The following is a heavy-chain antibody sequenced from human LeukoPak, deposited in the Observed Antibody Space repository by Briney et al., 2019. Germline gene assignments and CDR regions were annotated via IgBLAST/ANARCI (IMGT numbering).Heavy chain of an antibody. J-gene: IGHJ4*02. Sequence: SQTVSLTCTFSGGSIGSGGYYWSWIRQHPGKGLEWIGYIYYSGSTYYNRSLKSRVTISVDTSKNQFSLKLSSVTAADTAVYYCARAQTYMTTVVRYYFDYWGQGTLVTVSS. CDR3: ARAQTYMTTVVRYYFDY. D-gene: IGHD4-23*01. CDR2: IYYSGST. CDR1: GGSIGSGGYY. V-gene: IGHV4-31*03.